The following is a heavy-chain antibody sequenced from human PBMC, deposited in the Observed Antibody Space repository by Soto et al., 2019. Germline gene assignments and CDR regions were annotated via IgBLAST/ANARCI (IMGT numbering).Heavy chain of an antibody. V-gene: IGHV4-34*01. Sequence: SETLSLTCAVYGGSFSGYYWSWIRQPPGKGLEWIGEINHSGSTNYNPSLKSRVTISVDTSKNQFSLKLSSVTAADTAVYYCARGVGAHFYYRAQRTPVTGSS. CDR2: INHSGST. D-gene: IGHD1-26*01. CDR3: ARGVGAHFYY. CDR1: GGSFSGYY. J-gene: IGHJ4*02.